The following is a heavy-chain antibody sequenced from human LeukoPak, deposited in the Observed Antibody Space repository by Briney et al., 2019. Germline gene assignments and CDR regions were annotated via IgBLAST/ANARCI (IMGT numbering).Heavy chain of an antibody. CDR2: ISPSGGST. Sequence: ASVKVSCKASGYTFTSYYMHWVRQAPGQGLEWMGIISPSGGSTSYAQKFQGRVTMATDTSTSTAYMELRSLRSDDTAVYYCARDAPDYDILTGYYTLFDYWGQGTLVTVSS. CDR1: GYTFTSYY. V-gene: IGHV1-46*01. CDR3: ARDAPDYDILTGYYTLFDY. J-gene: IGHJ4*02. D-gene: IGHD3-9*01.